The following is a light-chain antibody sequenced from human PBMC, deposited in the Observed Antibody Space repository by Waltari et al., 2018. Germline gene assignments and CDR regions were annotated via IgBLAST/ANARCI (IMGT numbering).Light chain of an antibody. CDR1: DSDLGTYDL. CDR3: SSYVGSTTYV. Sequence: QSALTQPASVSGSPGQSITISCTGSDSDLGTYDLVSWFQLHPGKAPKLIIYEFSKRPAGISERFSGSKSGISASLTISGLQADDEAEYYCSSYVGSTTYVFGGGTKVTVL. V-gene: IGLV2-23*02. CDR2: EFS. J-gene: IGLJ3*02.